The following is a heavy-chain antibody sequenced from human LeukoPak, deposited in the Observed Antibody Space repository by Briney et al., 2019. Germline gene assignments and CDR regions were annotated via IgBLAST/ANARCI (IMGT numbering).Heavy chain of an antibody. CDR1: GFTFSSRDW. Sequence: PGGSLRLSCVAPGFTFSSRDWMTWVRQAPGKGLEWVANIKQDGSEKNYVDSVKGRFTISRDNAKNSVDLQMNSLRAEDTAVYYCAELGITMIGGVWGKGTTVTISS. J-gene: IGHJ6*04. CDR2: IKQDGSEK. V-gene: IGHV3-7*01. CDR3: AELGITMIGGV. D-gene: IGHD3-10*02.